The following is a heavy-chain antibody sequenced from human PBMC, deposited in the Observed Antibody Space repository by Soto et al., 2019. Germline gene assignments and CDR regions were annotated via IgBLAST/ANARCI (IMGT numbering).Heavy chain of an antibody. CDR3: ARDPGYSGFDFDY. D-gene: IGHD5-12*01. CDR1: GFTFSSHA. J-gene: IGHJ4*02. V-gene: IGHV3-33*01. CDR2: IWYDGSKK. Sequence: QSGGSLRLSCAASGFTFSSHAMHWVRQAPGKGLEWVEVIWYDGSKKYYGDSVKGRFTVARDDSKSTLSLQMNSLRVEDTAVYYCARDPGYSGFDFDYWGQGTLVTV.